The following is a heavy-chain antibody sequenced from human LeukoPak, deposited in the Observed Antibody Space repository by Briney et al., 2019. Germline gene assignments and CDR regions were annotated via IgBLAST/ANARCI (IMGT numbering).Heavy chain of an antibody. Sequence: GGSLRLSCVTFGITFRDYGMHWVRQAPGKGLEWVALIRYDGSNKYYADSVKGRFTISRDNSKNTLYLQMNSLRAEDTAVYYCAKAVQVGATYYFDYWGQGTLVTVSS. J-gene: IGHJ4*02. CDR3: AKAVQVGATYYFDY. CDR1: GITFRDYG. V-gene: IGHV3-30*02. D-gene: IGHD1-26*01. CDR2: IRYDGSNK.